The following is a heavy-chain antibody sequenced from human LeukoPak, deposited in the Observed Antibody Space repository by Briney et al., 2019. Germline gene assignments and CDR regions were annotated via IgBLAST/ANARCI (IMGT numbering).Heavy chain of an antibody. J-gene: IGHJ5*02. V-gene: IGHV4-61*01. D-gene: IGHD2-2*01. Sequence: PSETLSLTCTVSGGSVSSGSHYWSWIRQPPGKGLEWIGYIFYSGSTNYNPSLKSRVTISVDTSKNQFSLKLSSVTAADTAVYYCARGVAAATNWFDPWGQGTLVAVSS. CDR3: ARGVAAATNWFDP. CDR2: IFYSGST. CDR1: GGSVSSGSHY.